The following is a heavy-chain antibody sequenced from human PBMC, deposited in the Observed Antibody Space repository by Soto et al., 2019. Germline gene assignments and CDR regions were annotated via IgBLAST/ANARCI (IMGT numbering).Heavy chain of an antibody. CDR2: ISGSGGST. V-gene: IGHV3-23*01. Sequence: GGSLRLSCAASGFTFSSYAMSWVRQAPGKGLEWVSAISGSGGSTYDADSVKGRFTTSRDNSKNTLYLQMNSLRAEDTAVYYCAKDDDARQKMGSTLDYWGQGIPVTVSS. CDR1: GFTFSSYA. J-gene: IGHJ4*02. D-gene: IGHD1-1*01. CDR3: AKDDDARQKMGSTLDY.